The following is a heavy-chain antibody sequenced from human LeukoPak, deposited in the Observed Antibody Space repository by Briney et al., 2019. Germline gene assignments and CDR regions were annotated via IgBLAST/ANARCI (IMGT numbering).Heavy chain of an antibody. CDR2: IWYDGSNK. Sequence: PGGSLRLSCAASGFTFSSHGMHWVRQAPGKGLEWVAVIWYDGSNKYYADSVKGRFTISRDDSKNTLYLQMNSLRGEDTAVYYCARDLYRSGRGINCWGQGTLVTVSS. CDR3: ARDLYRSGRGINC. V-gene: IGHV3-33*01. CDR1: GFTFSSHG. J-gene: IGHJ4*02. D-gene: IGHD6-19*01.